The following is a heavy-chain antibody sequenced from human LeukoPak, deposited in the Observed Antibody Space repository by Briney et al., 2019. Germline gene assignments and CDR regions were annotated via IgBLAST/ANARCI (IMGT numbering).Heavy chain of an antibody. CDR1: GFTFSSYA. CDR3: AKDPQYYDILTAYPAFDY. Sequence: GGSLRLSCAASGFTFSSYAMSWVRQAPGKGLEWVSAISGSGGSTYYADSVKGRFTISRDNSKNTLYLQMNSLRAEDTAVYYCAKDPQYYDILTAYPAFDYWGQGTLVTVSS. CDR2: ISGSGGST. D-gene: IGHD3-9*01. V-gene: IGHV3-23*01. J-gene: IGHJ4*02.